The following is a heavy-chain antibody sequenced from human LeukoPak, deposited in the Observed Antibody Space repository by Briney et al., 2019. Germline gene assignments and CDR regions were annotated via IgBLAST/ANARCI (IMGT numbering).Heavy chain of an antibody. V-gene: IGHV3-23*01. CDR2: ITNSGDRT. CDR1: GFTFSSSA. Sequence: GRSLRLSCAASGFTFSSSAMSWVRQAPGKGLEWVSSITNSGDRTYYADAVRGQFTISRDNSKSTLFLQMRSLRVEDTAIYYCAKDADWRPAADWGQGTLVIVSS. D-gene: IGHD2-2*01. CDR3: AKDADWRPAAD. J-gene: IGHJ4*02.